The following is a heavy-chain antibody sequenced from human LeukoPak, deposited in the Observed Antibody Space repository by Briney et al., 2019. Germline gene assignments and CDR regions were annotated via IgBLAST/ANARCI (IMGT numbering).Heavy chain of an antibody. CDR3: AKASLIVVDYNYYGMDV. D-gene: IGHD3-22*01. CDR1: GFIFSSFD. J-gene: IGHJ6*02. V-gene: IGHV3-23*01. CDR2: ISRSGGST. Sequence: PGGSLRLSCAASGFIFSSFDMSWVRQAPGKGLEWVSDISRSGGSTYYADSVKGRFTMSRDNSKNTLYLQMNSLRDEDTAVYYCAKASLIVVDYNYYGMDVWGQGTTVTVSS.